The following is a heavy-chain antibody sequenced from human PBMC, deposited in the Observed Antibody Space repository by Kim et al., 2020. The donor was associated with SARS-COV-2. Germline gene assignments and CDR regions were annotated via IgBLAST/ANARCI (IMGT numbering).Heavy chain of an antibody. Sequence: NIKYSQKSQGRATLTWDTTASTAYMGLRALTSEDTAVYYCARDLLHSGYDYWGQGTLVTVSS. D-gene: IGHD5-12*01. CDR3: ARDLLHSGYDY. CDR2: NI. J-gene: IGHJ4*02. V-gene: IGHV1-3*01.